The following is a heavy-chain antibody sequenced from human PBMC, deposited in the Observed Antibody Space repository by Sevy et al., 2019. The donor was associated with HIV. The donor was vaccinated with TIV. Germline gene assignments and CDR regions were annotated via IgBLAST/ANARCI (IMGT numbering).Heavy chain of an antibody. CDR2: IYTSGST. V-gene: IGHV4-4*07. CDR3: ARGLGFGKPTYYYYGMDV. J-gene: IGHJ6*02. CDR1: GGSISSYY. Sequence: SETLSLTCTVSGGSISSYYWSWIRQPAGKGLEWIGRIYTSGSTNYNPSLKSRVTMSVDTSKNQFSLKLSSVTAADTAVYYWARGLGFGKPTYYYYGMDVWGQGTTVTVSS. D-gene: IGHD3-10*01.